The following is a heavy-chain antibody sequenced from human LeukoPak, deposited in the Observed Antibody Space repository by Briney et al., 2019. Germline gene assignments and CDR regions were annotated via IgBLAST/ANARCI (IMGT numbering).Heavy chain of an antibody. CDR3: TTLYRLDP. CDR2: LKSKKDGGTP. Sequence: GGSLRLSCAASGFTVSSNYMSWVRQAPGKGLEWVGLLKSKKDGGTPDYTAPVKGRFTISGDDSKNTLYLQMDNLKTEDTAVYYCTTLYRLDPWGQGTLVTVSS. J-gene: IGHJ5*02. D-gene: IGHD2-8*01. V-gene: IGHV3-15*01. CDR1: GFTVSSNY.